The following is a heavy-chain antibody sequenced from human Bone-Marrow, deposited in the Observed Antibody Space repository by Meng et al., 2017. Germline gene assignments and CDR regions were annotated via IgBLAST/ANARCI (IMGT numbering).Heavy chain of an antibody. J-gene: IGHJ4*02. V-gene: IGHV3-48*03. CDR2: ISGGGGTI. D-gene: IGHD3-10*01. CDR1: GFTFGSYE. Sequence: GGSLRLSCAGSGFTFGSYEMNWVRQAPGKGLEWVSYISGGGGTIYYADSVKGRFTISRDNSKNTVYLQMNSLRAEDTAVYYCAKEEVPNDYWGQGTLVTVSS. CDR3: AKEEVPNDY.